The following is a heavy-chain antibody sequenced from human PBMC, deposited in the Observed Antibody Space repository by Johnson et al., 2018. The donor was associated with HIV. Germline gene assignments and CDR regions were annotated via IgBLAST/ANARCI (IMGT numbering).Heavy chain of an antibody. CDR3: ARDGYSSGWYGNDAFDI. CDR2: ILYDGGNK. Sequence: QVQLVESGGGVVQPERSVRLSCSASGFTFSRHAMHWVRQAPGKGLEWVACILYDGGNKYYADSVKGRFTISRDNSKNTLNLQMNSLRTDDTAVYSCARDGYSSGWYGNDAFDIWGQGTMVTVSS. D-gene: IGHD6-19*01. V-gene: IGHV3-30*04. J-gene: IGHJ3*02. CDR1: GFTFSRHA.